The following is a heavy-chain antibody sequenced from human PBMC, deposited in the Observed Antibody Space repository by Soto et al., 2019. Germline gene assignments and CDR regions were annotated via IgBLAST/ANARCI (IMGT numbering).Heavy chain of an antibody. CDR2: IYYKGST. CDR3: AREHGY. V-gene: IGHV4-31*03. J-gene: IGHJ4*02. Sequence: QVQLQESGPGLVKPSQTLSLTCTVSGGSISSGGYYWSWIRQHPGKCLEWIGYIYYKGSTYYNPSLQSRVHISVETSKDAFSREVSCVTAAATAVYYWAREHGYLGQRTLVTLPS. CDR1: GGSISSGGYY.